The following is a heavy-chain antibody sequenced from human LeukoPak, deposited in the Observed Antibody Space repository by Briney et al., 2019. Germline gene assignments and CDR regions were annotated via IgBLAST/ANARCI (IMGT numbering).Heavy chain of an antibody. CDR3: ARVRGSAFDM. J-gene: IGHJ3*02. CDR2: IWYDGSNK. V-gene: IGHV3-33*01. CDR1: GFTFSSYG. Sequence: GGSLRLSCAASGFTFSSYGMHWVRQAPGKGLEWVAVIWYDGSNKYYADSVKGRFTISRENAKNSLYLQMNNLRAGDTAVYYCARVRGSAFDMWGQGTMVTVSS. D-gene: IGHD3-10*01.